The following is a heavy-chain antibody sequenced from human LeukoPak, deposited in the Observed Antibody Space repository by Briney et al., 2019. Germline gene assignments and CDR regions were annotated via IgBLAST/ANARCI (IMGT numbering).Heavy chain of an antibody. CDR2: INSDGSTT. V-gene: IGHV3-74*01. CDR1: GFTFSSYW. Sequence: RTGGSLRLSCAASGFTFSSYWMHWVRHGPGKGLVWVSGINSDGSTTNYADSVKGRFTISRDNAKNTLYLQMNSLRAEDTAVYYCAGLRLGYWGLGTLVTVSS. CDR3: AGLRLGY. J-gene: IGHJ4*02.